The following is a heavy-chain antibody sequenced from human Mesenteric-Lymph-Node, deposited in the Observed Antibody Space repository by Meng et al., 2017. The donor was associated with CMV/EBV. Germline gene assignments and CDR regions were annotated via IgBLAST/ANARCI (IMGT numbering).Heavy chain of an antibody. J-gene: IGHJ4*02. CDR3: ATDRGTRDS. V-gene: IGHV3-15*01. Sequence: GESLKISCAASGFPFSTYGMNWVRQAPGKGLEWVGRIKSKSDGGTTDYSAPVKGRFTVSRDDSKDTLYLQMDSLKTDDTGVYYCATDRGTRDSWGQGTLVTVSS. D-gene: IGHD3-10*01. CDR2: IKSKSDGGTT. CDR1: GFPFSTYG.